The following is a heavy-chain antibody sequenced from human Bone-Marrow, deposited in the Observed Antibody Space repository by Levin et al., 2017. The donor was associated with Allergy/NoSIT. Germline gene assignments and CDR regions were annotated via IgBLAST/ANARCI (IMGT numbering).Heavy chain of an antibody. CDR1: GFPFSSYN. J-gene: IGHJ1*01. V-gene: IGHV3-48*01. Sequence: PGGSLRLSCAASGFPFSSYNMNWVRQAPGKGLEWVSSSGNTIYYADSVKGRFTISRDNAKKSLFLQMNSLRPEDTAVYYCARGGYIYGRIELKYFQNSGQGTLVTVSS. CDR2: SGNTI. D-gene: IGHD5-18*01. CDR3: ARGGYIYGRIELKYFQN.